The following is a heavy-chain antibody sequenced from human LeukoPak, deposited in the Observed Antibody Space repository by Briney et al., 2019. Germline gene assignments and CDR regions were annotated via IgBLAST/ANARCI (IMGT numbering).Heavy chain of an antibody. J-gene: IGHJ4*02. CDR3: ARASGLGMGSYYFDY. CDR2: ISTGSRYI. D-gene: IGHD7-27*01. Sequence: GGSLRLSCAASGFTFSSYSMIWVRQAPGKGLAWVSSISTGSRYIYNADSLKGRFTVSRDNAQNSLYLQMNSLRVEDTAVYYCARASGLGMGSYYFDYWGQGTLVTVSS. CDR1: GFTFSSYS. V-gene: IGHV3-21*01.